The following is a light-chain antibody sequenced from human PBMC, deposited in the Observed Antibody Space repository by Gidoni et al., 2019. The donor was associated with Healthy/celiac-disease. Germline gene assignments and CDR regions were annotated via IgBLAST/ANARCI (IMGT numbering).Light chain of an antibody. CDR1: QSISSH. CDR2: AAS. V-gene: IGKV1-39*01. J-gene: IGKJ1*01. CDR3: QQSCITSWT. Sequence: DIQMTQSPSSLSASVGDRVTITCRASQSISSHLNWYQQKPGKAPKLLIYAASSLQSGVPSRFSGSVSGTDSTLTISSLQPEDFATYYCQQSCITSWTFGQGTKVEIK.